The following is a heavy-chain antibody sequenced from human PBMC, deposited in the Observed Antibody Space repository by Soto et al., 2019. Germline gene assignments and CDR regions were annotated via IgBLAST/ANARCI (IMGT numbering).Heavy chain of an antibody. V-gene: IGHV3-23*01. CDR2: ISGSGGST. Sequence: GGSLRLSCAASGFTFGSYAMSWVRQAPGKGLEWVSAISGSGGSTYYADSVKGRFTISRDNSKNTLYLQMNSLRAEDTAVYYCAKDAGDDYVWGSYRPFDYWGQGTLVTGSS. D-gene: IGHD3-16*02. CDR3: AKDAGDDYVWGSYRPFDY. J-gene: IGHJ4*02. CDR1: GFTFGSYA.